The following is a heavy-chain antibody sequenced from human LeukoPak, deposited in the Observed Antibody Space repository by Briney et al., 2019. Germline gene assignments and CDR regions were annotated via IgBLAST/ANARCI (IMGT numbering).Heavy chain of an antibody. CDR3: AKDIGGLVNGMDV. V-gene: IGHV3-9*01. D-gene: IGHD3/OR15-3a*01. CDR1: SSGGYY. Sequence: SSGGYYWSWIRQAPGKGLEWVSGISWNSGSIGYADSVKGRFTISRDNAKNSLYLQMNSLRAEDTALYYCAKDIGGLVNGMDVWGQGTTVTVSS. CDR2: ISWNSGSI. J-gene: IGHJ6*02.